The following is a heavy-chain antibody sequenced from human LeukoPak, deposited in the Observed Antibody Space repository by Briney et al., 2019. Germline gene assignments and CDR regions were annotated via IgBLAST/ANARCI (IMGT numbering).Heavy chain of an antibody. CDR3: AKRGWYYYDSSGSHIDY. J-gene: IGHJ4*02. CDR1: GSTFGRHA. Sequence: GGSLRLSCAASGSTFGRHAMSWVRQAPGKGLEWVSGISSVGRTTYYADSVKGRFTISRDNSKNTLYLQMNSLRAEDTAVYYCAKRGWYYYDSSGSHIDYWGQGTLVTVSS. V-gene: IGHV3-23*01. CDR2: ISSVGRTT. D-gene: IGHD3-22*01.